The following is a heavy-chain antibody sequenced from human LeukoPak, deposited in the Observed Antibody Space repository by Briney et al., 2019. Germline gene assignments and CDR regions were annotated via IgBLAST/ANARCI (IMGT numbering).Heavy chain of an antibody. Sequence: SETLSLTCTVSGGSISSYYWSWIRQPPGKGLDWIGYISYSGSTNYNPSLKSRVTISVDTSKNQFSLKLSSVTAADTAVYYCARDHGSGWTWAYDYWGQGTLVTVSS. J-gene: IGHJ4*02. V-gene: IGHV4-59*01. D-gene: IGHD6-19*01. CDR2: ISYSGST. CDR3: ARDHGSGWTWAYDY. CDR1: GGSISSYY.